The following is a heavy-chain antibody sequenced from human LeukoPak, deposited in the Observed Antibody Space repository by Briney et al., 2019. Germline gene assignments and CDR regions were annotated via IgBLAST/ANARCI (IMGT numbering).Heavy chain of an antibody. J-gene: IGHJ4*02. CDR1: GYTFTGYY. CDR2: INPNSGGT. CDR3: ARVWSAGSWFDY. V-gene: IGHV1-2*02. Sequence: ASVKVFCKASGYTFTGYYMHWVRQAPGQGLEWMGWINPNSGGTNYAQKFQGRVTMTRDTSISTAYMELSRLRSDDTAVYYCARVWSAGSWFDYWGQGTLVTVSS. D-gene: IGHD6-13*01.